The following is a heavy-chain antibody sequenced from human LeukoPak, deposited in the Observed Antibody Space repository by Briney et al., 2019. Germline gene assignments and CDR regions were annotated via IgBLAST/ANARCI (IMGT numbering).Heavy chain of an antibody. Sequence: SETLSLTCTVSGYSISSGYYWGWIRQPPGRGLEWIGSFFLKGSTYYNPSLKSRVAISVDTSKNQFSLTLSSVTAADTAVYYCARVARCTSCFDVDYWGQGTLVTVSS. CDR2: FFLKGST. CDR1: GYSISSGYY. D-gene: IGHD2-2*01. CDR3: ARVARCTSCFDVDY. J-gene: IGHJ4*02. V-gene: IGHV4-38-2*02.